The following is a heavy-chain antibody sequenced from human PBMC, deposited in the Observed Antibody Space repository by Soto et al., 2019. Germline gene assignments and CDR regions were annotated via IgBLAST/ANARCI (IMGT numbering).Heavy chain of an antibody. J-gene: IGHJ4*02. Sequence: SLKLSCKVSGYSFTTYWIGWVRQMPGKGLEWMGTLYPGDSETRYSPSFQGQVTISADKSISTAYLQWSSLKASDTAMYYCARQGNGGEGFDFWGQGTLVTVSS. CDR3: ARQGNGGEGFDF. CDR2: LYPGDSET. D-gene: IGHD4-17*01. CDR1: GYSFTTYW. V-gene: IGHV5-51*01.